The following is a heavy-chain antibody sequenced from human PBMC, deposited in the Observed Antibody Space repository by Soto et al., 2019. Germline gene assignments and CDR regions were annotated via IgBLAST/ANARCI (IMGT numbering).Heavy chain of an antibody. Sequence: GGSLRLSCAASGFTFSSYAMSWVRQAPGKGLEWVSAISGSGGSTYYADSVKGRFTISRDNSKNTLYLQMNSLRAEDTAVYYCAKDRSPVDVGDWFDPWGQGTLVTVSS. CDR1: GFTFSSYA. J-gene: IGHJ5*02. CDR2: ISGSGGST. V-gene: IGHV3-23*01. CDR3: AKDRSPVDVGDWFDP.